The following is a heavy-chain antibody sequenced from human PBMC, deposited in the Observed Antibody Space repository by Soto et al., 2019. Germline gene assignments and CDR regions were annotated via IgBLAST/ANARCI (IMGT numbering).Heavy chain of an antibody. D-gene: IGHD1-1*01. CDR1: GFTFSSYS. Sequence: GGSLRLSCAASGFTFSSYSMDWVRQAPGKGLEWVSSISSSSSYIYYADSVKGRFTISRDNAKNSLYLQMNSLRAEDTAVYYCAREGLEQDFDYWGQGTLVTVSS. J-gene: IGHJ4*02. CDR2: ISSSSSYI. V-gene: IGHV3-21*01. CDR3: AREGLEQDFDY.